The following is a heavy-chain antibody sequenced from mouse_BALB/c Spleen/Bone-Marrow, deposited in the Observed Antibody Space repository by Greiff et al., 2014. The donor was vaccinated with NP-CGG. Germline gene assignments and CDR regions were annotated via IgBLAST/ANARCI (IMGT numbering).Heavy chain of an antibody. CDR1: GYSITSDYA. J-gene: IGHJ2*01. CDR2: ISYSGST. Sequence: VQLQQSGPGLVKPSQPLSLTCTVTGYSITSDYAWNWIRQFPGNKLEWMGYISYSGSTSYNPSLKSRISITRDTSKNQFFLQLNSVTTEDTATYYCANWGPYYFDYWGQGTTLTVSS. D-gene: IGHD4-1*02. CDR3: ANWGPYYFDY. V-gene: IGHV3-2*02.